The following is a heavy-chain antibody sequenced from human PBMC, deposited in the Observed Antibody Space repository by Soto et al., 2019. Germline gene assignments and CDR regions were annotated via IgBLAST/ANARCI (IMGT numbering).Heavy chain of an antibody. V-gene: IGHV2-5*02. J-gene: IGHJ4*02. CDR3: ALSYSSNGRFDY. CDR1: GFSFSTSGVA. Sequence: SGPTLVNPTQTLTLTCTFSGFSFSTSGVAVGWIRQPPGKALEWLALIYWDDDKCYSPSLKSRLTITRDTSKNQVVLTMTNMDTVDTAIYYCALSYSSNGRFDYWGQGTLVTVSA. CDR2: IYWDDDK. D-gene: IGHD6-13*01.